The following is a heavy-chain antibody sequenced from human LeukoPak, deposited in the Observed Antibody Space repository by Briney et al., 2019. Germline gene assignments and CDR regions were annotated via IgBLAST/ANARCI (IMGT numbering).Heavy chain of an antibody. CDR3: ARDLGYSSLSGNFDY. CDR1: HGSISSFY. Sequence: PSETLSLTCTVSHGSISSFYWSWIRQPPGKGLEWIGYISYSGSTKYNPSLKSRVTISVDTSKNKFTLKLSSITAADTAVYYCARDLGYSSLSGNFDYWGQGTLVTVSS. J-gene: IGHJ4*02. D-gene: IGHD6-6*01. CDR2: ISYSGST. V-gene: IGHV4-59*01.